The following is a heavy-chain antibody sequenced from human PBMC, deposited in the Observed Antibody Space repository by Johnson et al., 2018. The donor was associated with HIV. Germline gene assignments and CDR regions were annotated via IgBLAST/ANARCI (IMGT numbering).Heavy chain of an antibody. D-gene: IGHD1-1*01. V-gene: IGHV3-30-3*01. Sequence: VQLVESGGGLVQPGRSLRLSCAASGFTFSSYAMHWVRQAPGKGLEWVAVISHDGSNKYYADSVKGRFTISRDNSKNTLYLQMNSLRAEDTAVYYCARGFEQLDDAFDIWGQGTMVTVSS. CDR1: GFTFSSYA. CDR2: ISHDGSNK. J-gene: IGHJ3*02. CDR3: ARGFEQLDDAFDI.